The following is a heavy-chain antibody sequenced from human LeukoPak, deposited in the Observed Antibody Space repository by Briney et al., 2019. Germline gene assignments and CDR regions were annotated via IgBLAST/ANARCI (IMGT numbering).Heavy chain of an antibody. J-gene: IGHJ4*02. D-gene: IGHD2/OR15-2a*01. CDR1: GGSIIGHW. CDR3: ARRNTADASIDF. CDR2: IFYSGGST. Sequence: SETLSLTCTVSGGSIIGHWWSWIRQPPGKGLEWIGDIFYSGGSTNYNPSLKRRLTISLDTSKNQFSLKLTSVTAADTAMYYCARRNTADASIDFWGQGTLVTASS. V-gene: IGHV4-59*08.